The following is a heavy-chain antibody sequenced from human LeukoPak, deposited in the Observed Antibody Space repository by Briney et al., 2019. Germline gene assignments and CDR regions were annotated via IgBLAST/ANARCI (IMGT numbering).Heavy chain of an antibody. Sequence: GESLKISCKGSGYSFTSYWIGWVRQMPGKGLEWMGIIYPGDSGTRYSPSFQGQVTISADKSISTAYLQWSSLKASDTAMYYCARPRGYYYDSSGYYPYYFGYWGQGTLVTVSS. D-gene: IGHD3-22*01. J-gene: IGHJ4*02. V-gene: IGHV5-51*01. CDR1: GYSFTSYW. CDR3: ARPRGYYYDSSGYYPYYFGY. CDR2: IYPGDSGT.